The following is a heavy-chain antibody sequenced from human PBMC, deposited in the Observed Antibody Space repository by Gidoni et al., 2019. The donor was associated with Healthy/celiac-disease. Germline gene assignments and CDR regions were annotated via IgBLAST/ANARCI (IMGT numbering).Heavy chain of an antibody. CDR3: ARVYGAFDI. Sequence: EVQLVESGGGLVQPGGSLRLPCAASGFTFSSYSMNWVRQAPGKGLEWVSYISSSSSTIYYADSVKGRFTISRDNAKNSLYLQMNSLRAEDTAVYYCARVYGAFDIWGQGTMVTVSS. D-gene: IGHD2-8*01. CDR2: ISSSSSTI. J-gene: IGHJ3*02. V-gene: IGHV3-48*01. CDR1: GFTFSSYS.